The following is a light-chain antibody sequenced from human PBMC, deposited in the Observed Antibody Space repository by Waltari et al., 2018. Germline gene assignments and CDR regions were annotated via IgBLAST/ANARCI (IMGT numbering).Light chain of an antibody. CDR2: ENT. Sequence: QSVFTQPPSVSAAPGQRVTIPRSGGSSNIGNNSVSWYRQFPGTAPKLLIYENTERPSGIPGRFSGSKSGTSATLDITGLQAGDEADYYCGTWDSSLSGAVFGGGTHLTVL. V-gene: IGLV1-51*02. J-gene: IGLJ7*01. CDR1: SSNIGNNS. CDR3: GTWDSSLSGAV.